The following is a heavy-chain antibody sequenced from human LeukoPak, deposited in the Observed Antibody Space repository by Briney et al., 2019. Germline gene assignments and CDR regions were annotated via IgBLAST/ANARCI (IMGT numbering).Heavy chain of an antibody. V-gene: IGHV4-39*01. Sequence: SETLSLTCTVSGGSIRSSSYYWGWIRQPPGKGLECIGSIYYSASTYYNPSLKSRITISVDTSKKQISLKVSSVTAADTAVYYCARAYDVLSGYSIWGQGTLVTVSP. D-gene: IGHD3-9*01. CDR2: IYYSAST. CDR1: GGSIRSSSYY. CDR3: ARAYDVLSGYSI. J-gene: IGHJ4*02.